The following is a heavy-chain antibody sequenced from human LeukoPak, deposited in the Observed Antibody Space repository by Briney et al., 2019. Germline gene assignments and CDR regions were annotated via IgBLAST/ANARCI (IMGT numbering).Heavy chain of an antibody. J-gene: IGHJ4*02. CDR2: ISAYNGNT. Sequence: ASVNVSCKASGYTFTSYGISWVRQAPGQGLEWMGWISAYNGNTNYAQKLQGRVTMTTDTSTSTAYMELRSLRSDDTAVYYCARVPPSAHQLLSSDYWGQGTQVSVSS. D-gene: IGHD2-2*01. CDR3: ARVPPSAHQLLSSDY. CDR1: GYTFTSYG. V-gene: IGHV1-18*01.